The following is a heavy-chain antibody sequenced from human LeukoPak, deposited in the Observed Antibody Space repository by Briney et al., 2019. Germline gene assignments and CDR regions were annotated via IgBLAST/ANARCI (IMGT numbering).Heavy chain of an antibody. J-gene: IGHJ5*02. CDR1: GYTFTGYY. CDR2: INPNSGGT. Sequence: ASVKVSCKASGYTFTGYYMHWVRQAPGQGLEWMGRINPNSGGTNYAQRFQGRVTMTRDTSISTAYMELSRLRSDDTAVYYCARGLCTNGVCSDNWFDPWGQGTLVTVSS. V-gene: IGHV1-2*06. D-gene: IGHD2-8*01. CDR3: ARGLCTNGVCSDNWFDP.